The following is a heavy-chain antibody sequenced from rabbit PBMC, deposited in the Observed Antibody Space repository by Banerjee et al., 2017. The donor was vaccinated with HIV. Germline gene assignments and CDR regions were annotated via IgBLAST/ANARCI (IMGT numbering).Heavy chain of an antibody. CDR3: ARDLAGVIGWNFGL. J-gene: IGHJ3*01. V-gene: IGHV1S7*01. CDR2: IDPVFGST. Sequence: QLEESGGGLVQPGGSLTLSCKASGFSLSSYSMGWVRQAPGKGLEWIGYIDPVFGSTYYPSWVNGRFTISSHNAQNTLYLQLNSLTAADTATYFCARDLAGVIGWNFGLWGQGTLVTVS. D-gene: IGHD4-1*01. CDR1: GFSLSSYS.